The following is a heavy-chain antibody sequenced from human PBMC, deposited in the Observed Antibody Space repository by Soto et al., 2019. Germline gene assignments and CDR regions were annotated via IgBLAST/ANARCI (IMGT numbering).Heavy chain of an antibody. Sequence: PGGSLRLSCAVSGFPINKAWMGWVRQGPGKGLEWVGRLKSVSDGGKAEYTAPVKDRFTTSRDDSKNMLYLQMNSLKAEDTAVYFCTTMRWNFWSTDWGQGTLVTVSS. V-gene: IGHV3-15*01. CDR2: LKSVSDGGKA. D-gene: IGHD3-3*01. CDR3: TTMRWNFWSTD. CDR1: GFPINKAW. J-gene: IGHJ4*02.